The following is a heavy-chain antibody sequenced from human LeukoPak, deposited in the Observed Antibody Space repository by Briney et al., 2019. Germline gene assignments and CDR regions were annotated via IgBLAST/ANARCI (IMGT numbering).Heavy chain of an antibody. CDR2: ISGSGGST. V-gene: IGHV3-23*01. Sequence: PGGSLRLSCAVSGFTFSSYALTWVRQAPGKGLEWVSAISGSGGSTYYADSVKGRFTISRDNSKNTLYLQMNSLRAEDTAVYYCAKRRSAAADYSLDYWGQGTLVTVSS. CDR3: AKRRSAAADYSLDY. CDR1: GFTFSSYA. D-gene: IGHD2-2*01. J-gene: IGHJ4*02.